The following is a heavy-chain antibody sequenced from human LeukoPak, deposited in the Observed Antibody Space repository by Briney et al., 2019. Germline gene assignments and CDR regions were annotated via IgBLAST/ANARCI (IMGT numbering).Heavy chain of an antibody. V-gene: IGHV1-18*01. D-gene: IGHD3-22*01. J-gene: IGHJ5*02. Sequence: GASVTVSCKASGYTFTSYGISWVRQAPGQGLEWMGWISAYNENTNYAQKFQGRVTMTTDTSTSTAYMELRSLRSDDTAVYYCARDWYYYDSSGYLSFDPWGQGTLVTVSS. CDR2: ISAYNENT. CDR3: ARDWYYYDSSGYLSFDP. CDR1: GYTFTSYG.